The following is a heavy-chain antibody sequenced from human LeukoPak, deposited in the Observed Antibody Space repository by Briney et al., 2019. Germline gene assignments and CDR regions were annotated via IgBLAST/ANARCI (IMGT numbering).Heavy chain of an antibody. Sequence: GGSLRLSCVASGFTFSDYWMSWVRQAPGKGLEWVANIKQDGSEKDYVDSVKGRFTISRDNTKNSLYLQMNSLRAEDTAVYYCARVGYGDYWGQGTLVTVSP. J-gene: IGHJ4*02. V-gene: IGHV3-7*01. D-gene: IGHD1-1*01. CDR1: GFTFSDYW. CDR2: IKQDGSEK. CDR3: ARVGYGDY.